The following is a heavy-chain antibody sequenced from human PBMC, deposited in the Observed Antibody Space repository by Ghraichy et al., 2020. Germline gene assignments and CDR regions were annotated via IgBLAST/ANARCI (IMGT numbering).Heavy chain of an antibody. CDR1: GGSISSYY. J-gene: IGHJ3*02. V-gene: IGHV4-4*09. Sequence: SETLSLTCTVSGGSISSYYWSWIRQPPGKGLEWIGYIYTSGSTNYNPSLKSRVTISVDTSKNQFSLKLSSVTAADTAVYYCARNLHSVDDAFDIWGQGTMVTVSS. CDR3: ARNLHSVDDAFDI. D-gene: IGHD3-10*01. CDR2: IYTSGST.